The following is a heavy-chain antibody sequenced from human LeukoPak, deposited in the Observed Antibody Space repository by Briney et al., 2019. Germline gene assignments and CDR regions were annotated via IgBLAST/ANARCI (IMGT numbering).Heavy chain of an antibody. D-gene: IGHD2-8*01. CDR1: GFSFGSYP. V-gene: IGHV3-23*01. CDR2: ISDFVDNT. Sequence: GSLRLSCAGSGFSFGSYPMSWVRQAPGKGLKWVSSISDFVDNTYYADSVKGRFTISRDNSEKSLYLQMSSLRVEDTAVYYCAKGKINHNGAFDAWGQGTRVTVSS. J-gene: IGHJ3*01. CDR3: AKGKINHNGAFDA.